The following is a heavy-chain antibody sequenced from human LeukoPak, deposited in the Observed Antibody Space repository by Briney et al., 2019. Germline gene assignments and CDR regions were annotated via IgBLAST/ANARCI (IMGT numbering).Heavy chain of an antibody. Sequence: GVPLTLLCTASSLTVRINYMLWPRRAPGRGLEWVSDFYSCENTNYARPVHGRIPLPKNPSLNPLFLQMNSLRVEDTAVYYCASARESCIGSNCYEYFHHWGQGTPLTVSS. D-gene: IGHD2-15*01. CDR2: FYSCENT. CDR1: SLTVRINY. V-gene: IGHV3-53*01. CDR3: ASARESCIGSNCYEYFHH. J-gene: IGHJ1*01.